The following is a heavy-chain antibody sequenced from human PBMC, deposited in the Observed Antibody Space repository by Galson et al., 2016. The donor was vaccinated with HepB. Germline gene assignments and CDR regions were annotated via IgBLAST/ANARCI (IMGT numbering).Heavy chain of an antibody. D-gene: IGHD3-3*02. CDR3: ARVSFRTLDS. CDR2: FSNDGST. J-gene: IGHJ4*02. V-gene: IGHV4-39*07. CDR1: AFGTADYH. Sequence: SETLSLTCTVSAFGTADYHWAFIRRPPGMGLEWIGSFSNDGSTFYNPSLRSRVTMSRDMSKNQFSVTLRSVTAADTAVYYCARVSFRTLDSWGQGALVTVSS.